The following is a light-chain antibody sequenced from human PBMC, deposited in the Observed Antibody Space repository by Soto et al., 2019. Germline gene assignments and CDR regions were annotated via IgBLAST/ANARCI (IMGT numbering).Light chain of an antibody. CDR3: HQDTNWRRVT. CDR2: GAS. CDR1: QSVSSN. V-gene: IGKV3-15*01. J-gene: IGKJ3*01. Sequence: IGVTQSPATLSVSTEERARLSCRASQSVSSNLALYQQKPGQAPRLLIYGASPRATGIPARFSGSGSGTEFTLTISSFQSEDFAVYYCHQDTNWRRVTFAQGTKVDIK.